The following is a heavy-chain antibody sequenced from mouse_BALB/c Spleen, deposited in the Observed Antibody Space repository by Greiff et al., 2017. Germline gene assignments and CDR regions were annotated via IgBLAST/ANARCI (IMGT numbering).Heavy chain of an antibody. V-gene: IGHV5-9-3*01. Sequence: EVQLVESGGGLVKPGGSLKLSCAASGFTFSSYSMSWVRQTPEKRLEWVATISSGGSYTYYPDSVKGRFTISRDNAKNTLYLQMSSLRSEDTAMYYCARREDWVQDYWGQGTTLTVSS. J-gene: IGHJ2*01. CDR3: ARREDWVQDY. CDR2: ISSGGSYT. CDR1: GFTFSSYS. D-gene: IGHD2-14*01.